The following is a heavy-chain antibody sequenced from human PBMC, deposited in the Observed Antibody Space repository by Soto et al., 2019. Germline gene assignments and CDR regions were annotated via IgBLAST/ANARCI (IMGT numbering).Heavy chain of an antibody. CDR3: ARAFTIFVDFDY. V-gene: IGHV3-30-3*01. J-gene: IGHJ4*02. Sequence: GGSLRLSCAASGFTFSSYAMHWVRQAPGKGLEWVAVISYDGSNKYYADSVKGRFTISIDNSKNTLYLQMNSLRADDTAVYYCARAFTIFVDFDYWGQGTLVTVSS. D-gene: IGHD3-3*01. CDR2: ISYDGSNK. CDR1: GFTFSSYA.